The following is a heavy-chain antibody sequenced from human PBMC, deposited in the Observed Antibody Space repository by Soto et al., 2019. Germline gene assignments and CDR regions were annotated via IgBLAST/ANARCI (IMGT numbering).Heavy chain of an antibody. Sequence: PGESLKISCKGSGYSFTSYWISWVRQMPGKGLEWMGRIDPSDSYTNYSPSFRGHVTISADKSISTAYLQWSSLKASDTAMYYCARHVDPPNYGIDVWGQGTKVTVYS. CDR1: GYSFTSYW. CDR3: ARHVDPPNYGIDV. D-gene: IGHD2-21*01. V-gene: IGHV5-10-1*01. CDR2: IDPSDSYT. J-gene: IGHJ6*02.